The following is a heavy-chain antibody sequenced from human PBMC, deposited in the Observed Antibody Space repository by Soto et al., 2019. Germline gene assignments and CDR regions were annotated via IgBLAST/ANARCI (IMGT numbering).Heavy chain of an antibody. CDR1: GFTFSNAW. V-gene: IGHV3-15*01. CDR2: IKSKTDGGTT. D-gene: IGHD2-15*01. J-gene: IGHJ4*02. CDR3: TTGILGYCSGGSCYVDY. Sequence: ESGGGLVKPGGSLRLSCAASGFTFSNAWMSWVRQAPGKGLEWVGRIKSKTDGGTTDYAAPVKGRFTISRDDSKNTLYLQMNSLKTEDTAVYYCTTGILGYCSGGSCYVDYWGQGTLVTVSS.